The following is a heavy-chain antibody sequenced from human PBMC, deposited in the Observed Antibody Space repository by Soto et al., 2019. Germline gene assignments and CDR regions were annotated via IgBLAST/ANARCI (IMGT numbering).Heavy chain of an antibody. D-gene: IGHD3-10*01. J-gene: IGHJ3*02. V-gene: IGHV3-64*01. Sequence: GGSMRLSCAASGFILSNYPMHWVRQAPGKGLEYVSTISSNGGSTYYANSVKGRFTISRDNSKNTLYLQMGSLRAEDMAVYYCAIRSGNDAFDIWGQGTMVTVSS. CDR2: ISSNGGST. CDR3: AIRSGNDAFDI. CDR1: GFILSNYP.